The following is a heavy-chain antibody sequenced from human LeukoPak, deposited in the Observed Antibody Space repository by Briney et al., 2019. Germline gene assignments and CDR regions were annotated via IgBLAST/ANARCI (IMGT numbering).Heavy chain of an antibody. D-gene: IGHD3-22*01. J-gene: IGHJ4*02. CDR3: ARDTYDSSGGLDY. CDR1: GYTFTGYY. Sequence: VASVKVSCKASGYTFTGYYMHWVRQAPGQGLEWMGRINPNSGGTNYAQKFQGRATMTRDTSISTAYMELSRLRSDDTAVYYCARDTYDSSGGLDYWGQGTLVTVSS. CDR2: INPNSGGT. V-gene: IGHV1-2*06.